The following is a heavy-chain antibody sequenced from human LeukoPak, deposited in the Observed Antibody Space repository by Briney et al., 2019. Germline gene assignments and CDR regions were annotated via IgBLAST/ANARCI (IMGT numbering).Heavy chain of an antibody. D-gene: IGHD3-3*01. CDR3: ARGSGRTYYYYGMDV. V-gene: IGHV3-64*01. Sequence: GGSLRLSCAASGFTFSSYAMHWVRQAPGKGLEYVSAISSNGGSTYYANSVKGRFTISRDNSKNTLYLQMGSLRAEDMAVYYCARGSGRTYYYYGMDVWGQGTTVTVSS. CDR2: ISSNGGST. CDR1: GFTFSSYA. J-gene: IGHJ6*02.